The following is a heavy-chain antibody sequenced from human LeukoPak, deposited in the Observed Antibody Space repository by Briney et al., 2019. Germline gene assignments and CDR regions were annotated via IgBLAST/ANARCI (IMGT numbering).Heavy chain of an antibody. V-gene: IGHV3-48*03. D-gene: IGHD3-10*01. CDR3: ARTAGRKYGSGSYSGY. CDR2: ISNSYDNTI. J-gene: IGHJ4*02. CDR1: GYTFSTYE. Sequence: PGGSLRVSCAGSGYTFSTYEMNWVRQAPGMGLEWVSYISNSYDNTIKYADSVKGRFTISRDNAKNSLYLQMNSLRAEDTAVYYCARTAGRKYGSGSYSGYWGQGTLVTVSS.